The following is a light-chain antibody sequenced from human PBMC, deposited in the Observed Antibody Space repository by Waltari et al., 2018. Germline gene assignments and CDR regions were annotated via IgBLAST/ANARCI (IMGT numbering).Light chain of an antibody. Sequence: EIVLTQSPATVSLSQGERATLSCRASQSISTYLAWFQHIPGQTPRLLIYGASNRAPGIPARFSGSGSGTDFTLTISSLEPEDFAVYYCQHCFTWPLTFGGGTKVEI. CDR2: GAS. V-gene: IGKV3-11*01. J-gene: IGKJ4*01. CDR1: QSISTY. CDR3: QHCFTWPLT.